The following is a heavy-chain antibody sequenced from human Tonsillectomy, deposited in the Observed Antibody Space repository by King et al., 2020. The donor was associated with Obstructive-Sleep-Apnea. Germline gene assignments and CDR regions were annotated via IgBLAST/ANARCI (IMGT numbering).Heavy chain of an antibody. CDR2: IKSKTDGGTT. CDR3: TTEVPSYDTSVQNDAFDI. D-gene: IGHD3-22*01. V-gene: IGHV3-15*01. CDR1: GFTFSNAW. Sequence: VQLVESGGGLVKPGGSLRLSCAASGFTFSNAWMSWVCQAPGKGLEWVGRIKSKTDGGTTDYAAPVQGRFTISRDDSKNTLYLQMNSLKTEDTDVYSCTTEVPSYDTSVQNDAFDIWGQGTMVTVSS. J-gene: IGHJ3*02.